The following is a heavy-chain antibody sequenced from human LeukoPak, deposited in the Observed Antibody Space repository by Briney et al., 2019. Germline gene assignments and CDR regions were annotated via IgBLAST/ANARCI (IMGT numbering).Heavy chain of an antibody. J-gene: IGHJ6*02. Sequence: ASVKVSCKASGGTFSSYAISWVRQAPGQGLEWMGRIIPILGIANYAQKFQGRVTITADKSTSTAYMELSSLRSEDTAVYYCARDFRYYGMDVWGQGTTVTVSS. CDR2: IIPILGIA. V-gene: IGHV1-69*04. CDR1: GGTFSSYA. CDR3: ARDFRYYGMDV.